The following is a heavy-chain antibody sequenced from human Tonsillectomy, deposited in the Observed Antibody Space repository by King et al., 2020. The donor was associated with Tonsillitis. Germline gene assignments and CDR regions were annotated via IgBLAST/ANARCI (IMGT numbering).Heavy chain of an antibody. CDR2: IYHSGST. Sequence: VQLQESGPGLVKPSETLSLTCAVSGYSISSGYYWGWIRQPPGKGLEWIGSIYHSGSTYYNPSLKSRVTISVDTSKNQFSLKLSSVTAADTAVYYCARDPKYYCSGGSCYPGWYFDLWGRGPLVTVSS. J-gene: IGHJ2*01. D-gene: IGHD2-15*01. CDR1: GYSISSGYY. CDR3: ARDPKYYCSGGSCYPGWYFDL. V-gene: IGHV4-38-2*02.